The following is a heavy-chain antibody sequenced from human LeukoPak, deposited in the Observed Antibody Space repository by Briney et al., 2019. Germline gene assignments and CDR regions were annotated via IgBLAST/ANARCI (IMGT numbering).Heavy chain of an antibody. D-gene: IGHD6-13*01. Sequence: ASVKVSCRASGYSFTTFGLSWVRQAPGQGLEWMGWINTYNGKTNFAEKFQARVTLTTDTSTSTAYMELSSLQSDDTAVYFCARDTPQHLKRFDFWGQETLVTVSS. CDR3: ARDTPQHLKRFDF. CDR1: GYSFTTFG. J-gene: IGHJ4*02. V-gene: IGHV1-18*01. CDR2: INTYNGKT.